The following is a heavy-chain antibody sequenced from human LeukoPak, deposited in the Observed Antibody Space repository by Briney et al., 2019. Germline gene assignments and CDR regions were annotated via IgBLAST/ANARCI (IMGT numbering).Heavy chain of an antibody. CDR2: IYYSGST. V-gene: IGHV4-59*01. CDR1: GGSISSYY. Sequence: SETLSLTCTVSGGSISSYYWSWIRQPPGKGLEWIGYIYYSGSTSYNPSLKSRVTISVDTSKNQFSLKLSSVTAADTAVYYCARVAYYDFWSGYYPFDPWGQGTLVTVSS. J-gene: IGHJ5*02. D-gene: IGHD3-3*01. CDR3: ARVAYYDFWSGYYPFDP.